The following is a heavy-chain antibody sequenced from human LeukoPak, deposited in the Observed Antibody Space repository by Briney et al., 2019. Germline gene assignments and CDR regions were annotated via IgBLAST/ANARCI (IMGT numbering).Heavy chain of an antibody. V-gene: IGHV3-20*01. Sequence: GGSLRLSCAASGFTFDDYGMSWVRQAPGKGRDGVSGINWNGGSTGYADSVKGRFTISRDNAKNSLYLQMNSLRAEDTALYHCAREEPTVTTGPPVGSWGQGTLVTVSS. J-gene: IGHJ4*02. D-gene: IGHD4-17*01. CDR1: GFTFDDYG. CDR3: AREEPTVTTGPPVGS. CDR2: INWNGGST.